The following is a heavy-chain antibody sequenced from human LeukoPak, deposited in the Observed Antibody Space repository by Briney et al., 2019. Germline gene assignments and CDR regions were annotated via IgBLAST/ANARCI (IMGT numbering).Heavy chain of an antibody. CDR1: GGSISNYY. D-gene: IGHD2-21*02. CDR3: ATVTDPRYNYFDP. J-gene: IGHJ5*02. CDR2: ISTSGST. Sequence: SETLSLTCTVSGGSISNYYWSWIRQPAGKGLEWIGRISTSGSTNYNPSLRSRVTMSVDTSKNQFSLRLTSLTAADTAVYYCATVTDPRYNYFDPCGQGTLVTVSS. V-gene: IGHV4-4*07.